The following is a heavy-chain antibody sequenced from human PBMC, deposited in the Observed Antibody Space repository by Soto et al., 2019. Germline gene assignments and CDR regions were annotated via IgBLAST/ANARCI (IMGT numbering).Heavy chain of an antibody. CDR2: IYYSGST. CDR3: ACRTGTYNWFDP. J-gene: IGHJ5*02. D-gene: IGHD1-1*01. V-gene: IGHV4-39*01. CDR1: GGSISSSSYY. Sequence: SETLSLTCTVSGGSISSSSYYWGWIRQPPGKGLEWIGSIYYSGSTYYNPSLKSRVTISVDTSKNQFSLKLSSVTAADTAVYYCACRTGTYNWFDPWGQGTLVTSPQ.